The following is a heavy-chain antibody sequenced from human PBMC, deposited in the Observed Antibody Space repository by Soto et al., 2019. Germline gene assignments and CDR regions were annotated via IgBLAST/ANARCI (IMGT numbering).Heavy chain of an antibody. CDR3: ARVDLGGWLDP. J-gene: IGHJ5*02. CDR2: IYYSGST. D-gene: IGHD7-27*01. Sequence: SETLSLTCTVSGDSSSSYYWSWIRQPPGKGLEWIGYIYYSGSTNYNPSLQSRGTISIDTSENQFSNQFSLKLRSVTAADTAVYFCARVDLGGWLDPWGQGTLVTVSS. V-gene: IGHV4-59*01. CDR1: GDSSSSYY.